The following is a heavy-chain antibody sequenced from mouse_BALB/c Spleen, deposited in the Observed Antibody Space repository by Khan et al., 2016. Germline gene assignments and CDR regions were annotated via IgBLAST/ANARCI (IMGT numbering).Heavy chain of an antibody. J-gene: IGHJ4*01. Sequence: QVQLQQSGAELMKPGASVKISCKATGYTFSSYWIEWVKQRPGHGLEWIGEILPGSGSTNYNEKFKGKATFTADPSSNTAYMQLSSLTSEDSAVYYCARGGNYVGYYAMDYWGQGTSVTVSS. CDR3: ARGGNYVGYYAMDY. CDR1: GYTFSSYW. D-gene: IGHD2-1*01. CDR2: ILPGSGST. V-gene: IGHV1-9*01.